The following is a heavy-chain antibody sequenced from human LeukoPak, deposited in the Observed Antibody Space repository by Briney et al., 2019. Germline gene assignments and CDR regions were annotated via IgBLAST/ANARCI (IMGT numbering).Heavy chain of an antibody. J-gene: IGHJ4*02. V-gene: IGHV1-18*01. Sequence: ASVKVSCKASGGTFSSYAISWVRQAPGQGLEWMGWISAYNGNTEYAQKFQGRVTMTTDTSTNTAYMELRGLRSDDTAVYYCATSYHYDSSGYPNYFDYWGQGTLVTVSS. D-gene: IGHD3-22*01. CDR3: ATSYHYDSSGYPNYFDY. CDR2: ISAYNGNT. CDR1: GGTFSSYA.